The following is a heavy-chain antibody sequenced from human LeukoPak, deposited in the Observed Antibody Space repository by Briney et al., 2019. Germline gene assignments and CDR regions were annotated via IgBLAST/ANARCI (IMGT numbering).Heavy chain of an antibody. V-gene: IGHV3-33*01. CDR1: GFTFSSYG. J-gene: IGHJ4*02. CDR2: IWYDGSNK. D-gene: IGHD3-22*01. Sequence: GALRLSCAASGFTFSSYGMHWVRQAPGKGLEWVAVIWYDGSNKYYADSVKGRFTISRDNSKNTLYLQMNSLRAEATAAYYCARDPPSYYYDSSGYFDYWGQGTLVTVSS. CDR3: ARDPPSYYYDSSGYFDY.